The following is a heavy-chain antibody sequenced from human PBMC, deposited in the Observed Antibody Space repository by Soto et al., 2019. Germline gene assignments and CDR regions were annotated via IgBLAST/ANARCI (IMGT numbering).Heavy chain of an antibody. V-gene: IGHV4-34*01. Sequence: QVQLQQWGAGLLKPSETLSLTCAVYGGSFSGYYWSWIRQPPGQGLEWIGEINHSGSTNYNPSLNSRVTVTVDTSKDQFSLKLSSVTAADTAVYSCARTKWIQLWNDASDIWGKETMVTVS. J-gene: IGHJ3*02. D-gene: IGHD5-18*01. CDR1: GGSFSGYY. CDR3: ARTKWIQLWNDASDI. CDR2: INHSGST.